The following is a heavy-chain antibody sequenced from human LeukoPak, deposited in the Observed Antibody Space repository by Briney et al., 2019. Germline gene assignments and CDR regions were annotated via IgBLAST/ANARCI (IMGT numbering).Heavy chain of an antibody. D-gene: IGHD3-22*01. J-gene: IGHJ4*02. CDR2: LSWNSGSI. Sequence: SLRLSCAASGFTFDDYAMHWVRQPPGKGLEWVSGLSWNSGSIGYADSVKGRFTISRDNAKNSLYLQMNSLRPEDTALYCCARDRGSSGYQPIFDYWGQETLVTVSS. CDR3: ARDRGSSGYQPIFDY. CDR1: GFTFDDYA. V-gene: IGHV3-9*01.